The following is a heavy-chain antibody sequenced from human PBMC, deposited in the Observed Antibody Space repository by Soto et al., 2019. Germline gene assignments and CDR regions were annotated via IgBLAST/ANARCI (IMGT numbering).Heavy chain of an antibody. CDR3: AIATLTISGRIIPYLDY. CDR1: GFTFRNYG. CDR2: ASYDGSTK. V-gene: IGHV3-30-3*01. J-gene: IGHJ4*02. D-gene: IGHD1-1*01. Sequence: QVQLVESGGGVVQPGRSLRLSCAASGFTFRNYGLHWVSQAPGKGLERVAVASYDGSTKFYADSVKGRFTISRDNSKNTLYLEMNSLGAEDMAVYYCAIATLTISGRIIPYLDYWGQGTLVTVSS.